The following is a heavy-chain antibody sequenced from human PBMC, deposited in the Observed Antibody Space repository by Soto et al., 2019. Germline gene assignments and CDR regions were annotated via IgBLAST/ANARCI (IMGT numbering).Heavy chain of an antibody. CDR1: GFTFSSYG. Sequence: QVQLVESGGGVVQPGRSLRLSCAASGFTFSSYGMHWVRQAPGKGLEWVAVIWYDGSNKYYADSVKGRFTISRDNSKNTLYLQMNSLRAEETAVYYCARGLTTAMVTFDYYYGMDVWGQGTTVTVSS. D-gene: IGHD5-18*01. V-gene: IGHV3-33*01. CDR3: ARGLTTAMVTFDYYYGMDV. J-gene: IGHJ6*02. CDR2: IWYDGSNK.